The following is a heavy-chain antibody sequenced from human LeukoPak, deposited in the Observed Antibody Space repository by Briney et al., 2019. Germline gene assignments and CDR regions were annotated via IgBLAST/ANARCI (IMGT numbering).Heavy chain of an antibody. CDR1: GGSFSGYY. CDR3: ARGANLGIAAAGTGNWFDP. CDR2: IIHSGST. Sequence: PAETLSLTCAVYGGSFSGYYWSWIRQPPGKGLEWIGEIIHSGSTNHNPSLKSRVTISVDTSKNQFSLKLSSVTAADTAVYYCARGANLGIAAAGTGNWFDPWGQGTLVTVSS. V-gene: IGHV4-34*01. J-gene: IGHJ5*02. D-gene: IGHD6-13*01.